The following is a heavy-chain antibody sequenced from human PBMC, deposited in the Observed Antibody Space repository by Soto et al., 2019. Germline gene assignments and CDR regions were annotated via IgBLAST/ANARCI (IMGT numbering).Heavy chain of an antibody. Sequence: QVQLQESGPGLVKPSETLSLTCTVSGGDIASYYWSWIRQSPGKGLEWIGYVYYSETNNYQPSSNYNPPFKSPVTISLDTSMNQYALRLSSVTTADTAVYYCATGRVYYGSEYWGQGSLVTVSS. CDR1: GGDIASYY. CDR2: VYYSETNNYQPSS. J-gene: IGHJ4*02. CDR3: ATGRVYYGSEY. V-gene: IGHV4-59*01. D-gene: IGHD3-10*01.